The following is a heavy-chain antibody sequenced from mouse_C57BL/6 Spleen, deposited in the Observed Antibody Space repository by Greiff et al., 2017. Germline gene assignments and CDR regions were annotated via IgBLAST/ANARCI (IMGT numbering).Heavy chain of an antibody. CDR2: ISSGGSYT. CDR1: GFTFSSYG. J-gene: IGHJ1*03. D-gene: IGHD1-1*01. V-gene: IGHV5-6*01. Sequence: EVKLMESGGDLVKPGGSLKLSCAASGFTFSSYGLSWVRQTPDKRLEWVATISSGGSYTYYPDSVKGRFTISRDNAKNTLYQQMSSLKSEDTAMYYCARQNYGSSFYWYFDVWGTGTTVTVSS. CDR3: ARQNYGSSFYWYFDV.